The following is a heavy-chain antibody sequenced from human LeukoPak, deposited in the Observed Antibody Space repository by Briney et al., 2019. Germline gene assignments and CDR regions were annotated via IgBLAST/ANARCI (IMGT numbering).Heavy chain of an antibody. D-gene: IGHD3-10*01. CDR2: INPSGGST. J-gene: IGHJ4*02. CDR3: ARDHYGRGVVRGVDY. V-gene: IGHV1-46*01. Sequence: GASVKVSCKASGYTFTSYYMHWVRQAPGQGLEWMGIINPSGGSTSYAQKFQGRVTMTRDTSTSTVYMELSSLRSEDTAKYYCARDHYGRGVVRGVDYWGQGTLVTVSS. CDR1: GYTFTSYY.